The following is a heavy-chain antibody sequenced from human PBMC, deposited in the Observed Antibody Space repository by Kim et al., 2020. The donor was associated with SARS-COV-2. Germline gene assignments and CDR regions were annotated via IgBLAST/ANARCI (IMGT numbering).Heavy chain of an antibody. V-gene: IGHV4-34*01. CDR3: SRGCPRYSSSWYNWFDP. CDR1: GGSFSGYY. Sequence: SETLSLTCAVYGGSFSGYYWSWIRQPPGKGLEWIGEINHSGSTNYNPSLKSRVTISVDTSKNQFSLKLSSVTAADTAVYYCSRGCPRYSSSWYNWFDPWG. D-gene: IGHD6-13*01. CDR2: INHSGST. J-gene: IGHJ5*02.